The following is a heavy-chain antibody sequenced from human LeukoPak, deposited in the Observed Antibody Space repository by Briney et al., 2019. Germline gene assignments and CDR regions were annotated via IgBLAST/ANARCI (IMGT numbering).Heavy chain of an antibody. CDR1: RFTFSSYS. J-gene: IGHJ4*02. CDR3: ARGPWRDGYNHFLDHEKYFDY. V-gene: IGHV3-21*01. CDR2: ISSSGSYI. Sequence: GGSLRLSCAASRFTFSSYSMNWVRQAPGKGLEWVSSISSSGSYIYYADSVKGRFTISRDNAKNSLYLQMNSLRAEDTAVYYCARGPWRDGYNHFLDHEKYFDYWGQGTLVTVSS. D-gene: IGHD5-24*01.